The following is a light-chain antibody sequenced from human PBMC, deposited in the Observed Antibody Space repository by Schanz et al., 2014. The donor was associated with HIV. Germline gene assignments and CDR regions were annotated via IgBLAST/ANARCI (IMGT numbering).Light chain of an antibody. CDR1: SSDVGGYNL. CDR3: SSYAGTTTSVV. J-gene: IGLJ2*01. CDR2: EGT. V-gene: IGLV2-23*01. Sequence: QSALPQPASVSGSPGQSITISCTGTSSDVGGYNLVSWYQHHPDKAPKLIIYEGTKRPSGVSDRFSGSKSGNTASLTISGLQAEDEADYYCSSYAGTTTSVVSGGGTKLTVL.